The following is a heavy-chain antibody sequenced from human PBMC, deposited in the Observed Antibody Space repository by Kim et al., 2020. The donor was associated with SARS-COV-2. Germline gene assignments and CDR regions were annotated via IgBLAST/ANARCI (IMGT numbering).Heavy chain of an antibody. V-gene: IGHV4-34*01. CDR1: GGSFSGYY. Sequence: SETLSLTCAVYGGSFSGYYWSWIRQPPGKGLEWIGEINHSGSTNYNPSLKSRVTISVDTSKNQFSLKLSSVTAADTAVYYCARGWNLGGSDYYYYMDVWGKGTTVTVSS. CDR2: INHSGST. J-gene: IGHJ6*03. D-gene: IGHD1-7*01. CDR3: ARGWNLGGSDYYYYMDV.